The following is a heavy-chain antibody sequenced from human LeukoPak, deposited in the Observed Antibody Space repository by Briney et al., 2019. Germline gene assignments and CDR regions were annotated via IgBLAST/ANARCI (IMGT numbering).Heavy chain of an antibody. CDR3: ARGLDSGGYYCLDY. CDR2: IYSGGST. Sequence: GGSLRLSCAASGFTVSSNYMSWVRQAPGKGLEWVSVIYSGGSTYYADSVKGRFTISRDNSKNTLYLQMNSLRAEDTAVYYCARGLDSGGYYCLDYWGQGTLVTVSS. CDR1: GFTVSSNY. D-gene: IGHD3-22*01. J-gene: IGHJ4*02. V-gene: IGHV3-66*01.